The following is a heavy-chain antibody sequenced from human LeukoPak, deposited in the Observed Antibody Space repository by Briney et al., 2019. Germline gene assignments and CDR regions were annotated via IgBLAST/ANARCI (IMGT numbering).Heavy chain of an antibody. J-gene: IGHJ4*02. Sequence: GGSLRLSCAASGFSFSNYAISWVRQAPGKGLEWVSCISGSGDGTYYADSMKGRFTISRDNSKNTLYLQMNSLRAEDTAVYYCASSASGYVTFDYWGQGTLVTVSS. D-gene: IGHD5-12*01. V-gene: IGHV3-23*01. CDR3: ASSASGYVTFDY. CDR1: GFSFSNYA. CDR2: ISGSGDGT.